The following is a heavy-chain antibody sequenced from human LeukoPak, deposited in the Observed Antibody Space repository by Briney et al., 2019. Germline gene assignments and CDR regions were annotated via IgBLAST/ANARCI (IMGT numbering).Heavy chain of an antibody. V-gene: IGHV3-23*01. J-gene: IGHJ5*02. Sequence: GGSLRLSCAASGFTFSSYAMSWVRQAPGKGLEWVSAISGSGGSIYYADSVKGRFTISRDNSKNTLYLQMNSLRAEDTAVYYCAKDAGSSWYRDWFDPWGQGTLVTVSS. D-gene: IGHD6-13*01. CDR1: GFTFSSYA. CDR2: ISGSGGSI. CDR3: AKDAGSSWYRDWFDP.